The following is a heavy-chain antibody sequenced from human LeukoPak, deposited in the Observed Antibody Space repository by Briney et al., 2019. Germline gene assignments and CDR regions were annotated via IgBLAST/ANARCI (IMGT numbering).Heavy chain of an antibody. D-gene: IGHD1-26*01. Sequence: ASVKVSCKASGYTFTSYDINWVRQATGQGLEWMGWINPNSGGTNYAQKFQGRVTMTRDTSISTAYMELSRLRSDDTAVYYCARDEDSGSYYPDYWGQGTLVTVSS. CDR3: ARDEDSGSYYPDY. J-gene: IGHJ4*02. V-gene: IGHV1-2*02. CDR2: INPNSGGT. CDR1: GYTFTSYD.